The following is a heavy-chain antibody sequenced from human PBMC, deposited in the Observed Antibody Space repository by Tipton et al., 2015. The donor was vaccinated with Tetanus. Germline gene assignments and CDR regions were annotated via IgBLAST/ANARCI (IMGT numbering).Heavy chain of an antibody. CDR3: ARIGWLQQNKPAFDI. CDR2: IYHSGTT. J-gene: IGHJ3*02. CDR1: GGSISSGDYY. V-gene: IGHV4-30-4*01. Sequence: TLSLTCTVSGGSISSGDYYWSWIRQPPGEGLEWIGYIYHSGTTYYNPSLKSRVTISVDTSKNQFSLKLSSVTAADTAVYYCARIGWLQQNKPAFDIWGQGTVVTVSS. D-gene: IGHD6-19*01.